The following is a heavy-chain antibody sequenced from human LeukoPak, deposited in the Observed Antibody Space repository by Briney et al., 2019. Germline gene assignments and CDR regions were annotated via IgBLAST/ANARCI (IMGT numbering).Heavy chain of an antibody. V-gene: IGHV3-64*01. CDR2: ISSNGGST. Sequence: GGSLRLSCTASGFPFSSYAMHWVRQAPGKGLEYVSGISSNGGSTYYANSVKGRFTISRDNSKNTLYLQMGSLRAEDIAVFYCARDSSITNYYYGMDVWGQGTTVTVSS. CDR3: ARDSSITNYYYGMDV. D-gene: IGHD2-2*01. J-gene: IGHJ6*02. CDR1: GFPFSSYA.